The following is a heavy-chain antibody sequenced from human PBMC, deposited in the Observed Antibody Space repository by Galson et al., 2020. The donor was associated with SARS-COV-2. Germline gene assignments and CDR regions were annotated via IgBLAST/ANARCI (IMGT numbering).Heavy chain of an antibody. D-gene: IGHD6-19*01. Sequence: GESLKISCAASGFTFNQYAMHWVRQAPGKGLEWVGYIWFDGSTTLLGDSVKDRFTISRDNSKSTVYLQMSSLRVDDTAVYYCAGDPPDSGWRLHFWGQGDLVSVSS. J-gene: IGHJ4*02. CDR1: GFTFNQYA. V-gene: IGHV3-33*01. CDR2: IWFDGSTT. CDR3: AGDPPDSGWRLHF.